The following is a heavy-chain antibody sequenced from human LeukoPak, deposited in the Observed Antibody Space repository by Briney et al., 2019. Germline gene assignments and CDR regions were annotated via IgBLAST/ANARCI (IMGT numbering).Heavy chain of an antibody. V-gene: IGHV4-39*01. CDR3: TRHNYYDSQGDAFDI. Sequence: SETLSLTCTVSGGSISSSRYYGGWVRQPPGKGLEWIGSIYYSGSTYYNPSLKSRVTISVDTSKNQFSLKLSSVTAADTAVYYCTRHNYYDSQGDAFDIWGQGTMVTVSS. CDR1: GGSISSSRYY. J-gene: IGHJ3*02. D-gene: IGHD3-22*01. CDR2: IYYSGST.